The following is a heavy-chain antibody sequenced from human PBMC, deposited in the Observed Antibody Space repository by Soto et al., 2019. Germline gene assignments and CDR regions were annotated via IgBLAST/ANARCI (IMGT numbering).Heavy chain of an antibody. J-gene: IGHJ6*02. CDR1: GGTFSSYA. Sequence: QVRLVQSGAEVKKPGSSVKVSCEASGGTFSSYAVTWVRQAPGQGLEWMGGIIPIVTTPHYAQKFQGRLTISADKSTSTSYMELSSLRSEDTGVYYCSRVGYNFLSRYHYYGMDVWGQGTTVIVSS. D-gene: IGHD3-3*01. CDR3: SRVGYNFLSRYHYYGMDV. CDR2: IIPIVTTP. V-gene: IGHV1-69*06.